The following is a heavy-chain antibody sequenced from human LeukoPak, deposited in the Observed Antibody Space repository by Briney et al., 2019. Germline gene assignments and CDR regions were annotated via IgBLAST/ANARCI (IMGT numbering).Heavy chain of an antibody. CDR2: ISYDGSNK. V-gene: IGHV3-30-3*01. Sequence: GGSLRLSCAASGFTFDDYAMHWVRQAPGKGLEWVAVISYDGSNKYYADSVKGRFTISRDNSKNTLYLQMNSLRAEDTAVYYCARDLIVVVPAATAFDYWGQGTLVTVSS. J-gene: IGHJ4*02. CDR1: GFTFDDYA. CDR3: ARDLIVVVPAATAFDY. D-gene: IGHD2-2*01.